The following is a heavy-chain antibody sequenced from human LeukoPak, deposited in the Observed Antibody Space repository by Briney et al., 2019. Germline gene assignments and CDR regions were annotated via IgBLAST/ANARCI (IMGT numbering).Heavy chain of an antibody. CDR1: GFTFSSYA. J-gene: IGHJ4*02. D-gene: IGHD3-22*01. V-gene: IGHV3-23*01. Sequence: PGGSLRLSCAASGFTFSSYAMSWVRQAPGKGLEWVSAISGSGGSTYYADSVKGRFTISRDNSKNTLYLQMNSLRAEDTAVYYCVKTRSAYYYDSFYYFDYWGQGTLVTVSS. CDR2: ISGSGGST. CDR3: VKTRSAYYYDSFYYFDY.